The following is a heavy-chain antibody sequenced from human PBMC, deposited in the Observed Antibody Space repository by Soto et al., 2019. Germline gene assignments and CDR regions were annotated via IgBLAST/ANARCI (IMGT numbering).Heavy chain of an antibody. CDR1: GFTFSTYA. Sequence: EVQLLESGGGFVQPGGSVRLSCAASGFTFSTYAMSWVRQAPGKGLQWVSGISGSGGTTDYADSVKGRFTISRDNSRNTLYLQMNSLRDDDTAVYYCELYCSTTGCQEWLDHWGHGTLVTVSS. D-gene: IGHD2-2*01. V-gene: IGHV3-23*01. CDR3: ELYCSTTGCQEWLDH. CDR2: ISGSGGTT. J-gene: IGHJ4*01.